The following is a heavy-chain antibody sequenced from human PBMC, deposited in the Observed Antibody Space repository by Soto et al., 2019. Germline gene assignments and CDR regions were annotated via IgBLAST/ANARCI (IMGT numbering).Heavy chain of an antibody. V-gene: IGHV1-69*13. CDR2: IIPIFGTA. D-gene: IGHD3-22*01. CDR1: GGTFSSYA. J-gene: IGHJ4*02. CDR3: ARGVGYYDSSGYYNLEY. Sequence: ASVKVSCKASGGTFSSYAISWVRQAPGQGLEWMGGIIPIFGTANYAQKFQGRVTITADESTSTAYMELSSLRSEDTAVDYGARGVGYYDSSGYYNLEYWGQGTLVTVSS.